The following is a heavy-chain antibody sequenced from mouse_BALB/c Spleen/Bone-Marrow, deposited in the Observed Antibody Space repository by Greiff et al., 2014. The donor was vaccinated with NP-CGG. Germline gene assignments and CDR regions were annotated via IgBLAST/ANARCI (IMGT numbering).Heavy chain of an antibody. D-gene: IGHD2-1*01. Sequence: VQLQQSGAELVKPGASVKLSCKASGYTFTSYWMHWVKQRPGQGLEWIGEINPSNGRTNYNEKFKNKATLTVDKSSSTAYMQPSSLTSEDSAVYYCARSGNYYFDYWGQGTTLTVSS. V-gene: IGHV1S81*02. CDR1: GYTFTSYW. J-gene: IGHJ2*01. CDR2: INPSNGRT. CDR3: ARSGNYYFDY.